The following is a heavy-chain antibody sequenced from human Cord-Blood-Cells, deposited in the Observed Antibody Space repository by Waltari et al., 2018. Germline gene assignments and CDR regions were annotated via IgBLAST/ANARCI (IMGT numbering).Heavy chain of an antibody. Sequence: QVQLQQWGAGLLKPSETLSLTCAVYGGSFSGYYWSWIRQPPGKGLEWIGEINHSGSTNYNPSLKSRVTISVDTSKNQFSLKLSSVTAADTAVYYCARMKTVYDSSGYYFDYWGQGTLVTVSS. V-gene: IGHV4-34*01. CDR3: ARMKTVYDSSGYYFDY. D-gene: IGHD3-22*01. J-gene: IGHJ4*02. CDR1: GGSFSGYY. CDR2: INHSGST.